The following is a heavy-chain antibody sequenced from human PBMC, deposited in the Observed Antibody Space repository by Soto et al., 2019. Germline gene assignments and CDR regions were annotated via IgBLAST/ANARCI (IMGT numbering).Heavy chain of an antibody. CDR2: IYYSGST. CDR1: GGSISSGGYY. V-gene: IGHV4-31*03. D-gene: IGHD2-15*01. CDR3: ARERVEDWFDP. J-gene: IGHJ5*02. Sequence: SETLSLTCTVSGGSISSGGYYWSWIRQHPGKGLEWIGYIYYSGSTYYNPSLKSRVTISVDTSKNQFSLKLSSVTAADTAVYYCARERVEDWFDPWGQGTLVTVS.